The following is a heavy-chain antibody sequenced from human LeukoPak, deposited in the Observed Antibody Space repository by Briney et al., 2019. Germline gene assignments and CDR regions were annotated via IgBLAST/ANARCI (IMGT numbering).Heavy chain of an antibody. D-gene: IGHD6-19*01. CDR2: ISFDGSNK. Sequence: GRSLRLSCAASGFTFSSYAMHWVRQAASKGLEWVAVISFDGSNKYYADSVKGRFTISRDNSKNTLYLQMNSLRAEDTAVYYCATPEKQWHIFDYWGQGTLVTVSS. J-gene: IGHJ4*02. CDR1: GFTFSSYA. V-gene: IGHV3-30*04. CDR3: ATPEKQWHIFDY.